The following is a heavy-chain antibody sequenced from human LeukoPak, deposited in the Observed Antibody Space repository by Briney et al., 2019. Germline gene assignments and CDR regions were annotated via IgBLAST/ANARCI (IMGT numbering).Heavy chain of an antibody. Sequence: SETLSLTCSVSGDSISSYYWSWIRQPPGKGLEWIGHIYYSGSTNYNPSLKSRVTISVDTSKNQFSLKLSSVTAADTAVYYCARGATGWYNWFDPWGQGTLVTVSS. CDR2: IYYSGST. CDR3: ARGATGWYNWFDP. J-gene: IGHJ5*02. D-gene: IGHD6-19*01. CDR1: GDSISSYY. V-gene: IGHV4-59*01.